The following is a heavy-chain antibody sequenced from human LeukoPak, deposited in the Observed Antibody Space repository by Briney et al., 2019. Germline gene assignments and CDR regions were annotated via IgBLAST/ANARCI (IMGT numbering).Heavy chain of an antibody. V-gene: IGHV4-4*07. CDR2: IYTSGRT. CDR3: ARDVVTFGGVAFDY. CDR1: GGSISSYY. J-gene: IGHJ4*02. Sequence: SETLSLTCTVSGGSISSYYWSWIRQPAGKGLEWFGRIYTSGRTNYNPSLKSRVTMSVDTSKNQFSLKRSSMTAADTAVYYCARDVVTFGGVAFDYWGQGTLVTVSS. D-gene: IGHD3-16*01.